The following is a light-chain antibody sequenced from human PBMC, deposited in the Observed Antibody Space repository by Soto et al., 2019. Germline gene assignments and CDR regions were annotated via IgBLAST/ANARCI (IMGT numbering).Light chain of an antibody. V-gene: IGKV3-20*01. CDR3: HQYGRSTFP. J-gene: IGKJ3*01. Sequence: EIVLTQSPGTLSLSPGERATLSCRASQSVTSNYLAWHQQKPGQAPRLLIYDAATRATGITDRFSGSGSGTDFTLTISNLEPADFAVYYCHQYGRSTFPLGTGTNVDIK. CDR2: DAA. CDR1: QSVTSNY.